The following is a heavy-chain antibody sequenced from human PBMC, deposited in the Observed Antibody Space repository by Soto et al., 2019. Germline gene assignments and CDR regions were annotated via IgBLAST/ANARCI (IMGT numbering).Heavy chain of an antibody. CDR2: INHSGST. Sequence: QVQLQQWGAGLLKPSETLSLTCAVYGGSFSGYYWSWIRQPPGKGLEWMGEINHSGSTTYNPSLKSGVTISVDTSKNQFSLKLSSVTAADTAVYYCARNPRPTMRWFGEPVGYYYGMDVWGQGTTVTVSS. D-gene: IGHD3-10*01. V-gene: IGHV4-34*01. CDR3: ARNPRPTMRWFGEPVGYYYGMDV. J-gene: IGHJ6*02. CDR1: GGSFSGYY.